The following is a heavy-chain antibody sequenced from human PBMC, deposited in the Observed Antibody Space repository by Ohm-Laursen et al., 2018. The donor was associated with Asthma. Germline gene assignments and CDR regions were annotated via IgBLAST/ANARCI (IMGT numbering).Heavy chain of an antibody. V-gene: IGHV4-30-4*01. CDR2: IYYSGST. CDR1: GGSIGSDDYY. D-gene: IGHD1-26*01. Sequence: TLSLTCTVSGGSIGSDDYYWSWIRQPPGKGLEWIGYIYYSGSTYYNPSLKSRVTISVDTSKNQFSLKLSSVTAADTAVYYCARSRDSGSSNWFDPWGQGTLVTVSS. CDR3: ARSRDSGSSNWFDP. J-gene: IGHJ5*02.